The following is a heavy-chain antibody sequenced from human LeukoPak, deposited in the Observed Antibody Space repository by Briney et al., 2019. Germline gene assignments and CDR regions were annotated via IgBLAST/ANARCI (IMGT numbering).Heavy chain of an antibody. Sequence: WGTLSLTCAVCGGSFSGYYWSWIRQPPGKGLEWIGEINHSGSTNYNPSLKSRVSISVDTSKNQFSLKLSSVTAADTAVYYCARESVSYSSSWYFDYWGQGALVPVTS. CDR3: ARESVSYSSSWYFDY. D-gene: IGHD6-13*01. CDR1: GGSFSGYY. CDR2: INHSGST. J-gene: IGHJ4*02. V-gene: IGHV4-34*01.